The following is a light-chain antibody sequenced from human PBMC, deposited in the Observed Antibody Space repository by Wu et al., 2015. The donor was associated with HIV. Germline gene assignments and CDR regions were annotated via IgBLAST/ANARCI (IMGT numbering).Light chain of an antibody. V-gene: IGKV3-11*01. CDR3: QQRLNWPPVT. CDR1: QSVSSY. J-gene: IGKJ5*01. CDR2: GAS. Sequence: EIVLTQSPATLSLSPGERATLSCRASQSVSSYLAWYQQKPGQAPRLLIYGASNRATGVPARFSGSGSETDFTLTISNLEPEDFAVYYCQQRLNWPPVTFGQGHDWRSN.